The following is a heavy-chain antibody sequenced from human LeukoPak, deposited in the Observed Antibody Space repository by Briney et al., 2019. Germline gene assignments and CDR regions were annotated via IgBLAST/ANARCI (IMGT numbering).Heavy chain of an antibody. CDR1: GFIFSSYG. J-gene: IGHJ4*02. Sequence: GGSLRLSCAASGFIFSSYGMHWVRQAPGKGLEWVAFIRYDGTIKYYADSVKGRFTISRDNSKNTLYLQMNSLSTDDTAIYYCAKVMYNSEAFGYWGQGTLVTVSS. CDR2: IRYDGTIK. CDR3: AKVMYNSEAFGY. V-gene: IGHV3-30*02. D-gene: IGHD6-19*01.